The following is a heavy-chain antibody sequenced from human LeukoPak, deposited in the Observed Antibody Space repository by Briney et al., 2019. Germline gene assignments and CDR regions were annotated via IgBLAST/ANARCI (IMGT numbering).Heavy chain of an antibody. CDR2: INPNSGGT. Sequence: ASVKVSCKASGYIFTDYYMHWVRQAPGQELGWMGRINPNSGGTNYAQKFQGRVTMTTDTSTGTAYMELRSLRSDDTAVYYCARDLQGGSWFKDYWGQGTLVTVSS. D-gene: IGHD6-13*01. CDR3: ARDLQGGSWFKDY. J-gene: IGHJ4*02. CDR1: GYIFTDYY. V-gene: IGHV1/OR15-1*04.